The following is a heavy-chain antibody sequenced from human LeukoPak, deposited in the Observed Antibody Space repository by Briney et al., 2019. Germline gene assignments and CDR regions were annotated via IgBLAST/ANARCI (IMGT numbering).Heavy chain of an antibody. V-gene: IGHV4-61*08. Sequence: SETLSLTCAVSGGSISSGGYSWSRIRQPPGKGLEWIGYIYTSGSTNYNPSLKSRVTISVDTSKNQFSLKLSSVTAADTAVYYCARAPGYCSSTSCPLYYFDYWGQGTLVTVSS. D-gene: IGHD2-2*01. CDR1: GGSISSGGYS. J-gene: IGHJ4*02. CDR3: ARAPGYCSSTSCPLYYFDY. CDR2: IYTSGST.